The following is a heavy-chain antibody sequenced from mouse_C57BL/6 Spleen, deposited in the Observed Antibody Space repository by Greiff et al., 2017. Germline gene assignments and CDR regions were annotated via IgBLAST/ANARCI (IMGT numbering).Heavy chain of an antibody. V-gene: IGHV1-69*01. CDR2: IDPSDSYT. Sequence: QVQLQQPGAELVMPGASVKLSCKASGYTFTSYWMHWVKQRPGQGLEWIGEIDPSDSYTNYNQKFKGKSTVTVDKSSSAAYMQLSSLTSEDSAVYYCARKFFTTVVAKGYFDVWGTGTTVTVSS. D-gene: IGHD1-1*01. J-gene: IGHJ1*03. CDR3: ARKFFTTVVAKGYFDV. CDR1: GYTFTSYW.